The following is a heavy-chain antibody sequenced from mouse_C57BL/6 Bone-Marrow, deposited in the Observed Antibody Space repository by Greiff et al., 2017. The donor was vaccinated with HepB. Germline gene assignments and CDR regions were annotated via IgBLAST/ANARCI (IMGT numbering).Heavy chain of an antibody. CDR1: GFTFSDFY. CDR3: ARDAGYYFDY. Sequence: EVKLMDSGGGLVQSGRSLRLSCATSGFTFSDFYMEWVRQAPGKGLEWIAASRNKANDYTTEYSASVKGRFIVSRDTAQSILYLQMNALRAEDTAIYYCARDAGYYFDYWGQGTTLTVSS. CDR2: SRNKANDYTT. J-gene: IGHJ2*01. V-gene: IGHV7-1*01.